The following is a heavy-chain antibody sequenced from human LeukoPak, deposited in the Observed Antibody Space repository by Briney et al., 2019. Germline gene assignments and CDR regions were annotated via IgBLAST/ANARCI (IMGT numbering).Heavy chain of an antibody. J-gene: IGHJ5*02. CDR3: ARHDSSVVP. CDR2: IYYSGST. CDR1: GGSISSYY. V-gene: IGHV4-59*01. Sequence: SETLSLTCTVSGGSISSYYRSWIRQPPGKGLEWIGYIYYSGSTNYNPSLKSRVTISVDTSKNQFSLKLSSVTAADTAVYYCARHDSSVVPWGQGTLVTVSS. D-gene: IGHD6-19*01.